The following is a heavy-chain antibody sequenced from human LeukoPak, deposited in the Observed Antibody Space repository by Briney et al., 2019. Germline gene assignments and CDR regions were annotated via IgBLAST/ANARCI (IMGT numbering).Heavy chain of an antibody. Sequence: GGSLRLSCAASGFTFSSYAMSWVRQAPGKGLEWVSAISGSGGSTYYADSVKGRFTISRDNSKNTLYLQMNSLRAEDTAVYYCAKDRGHSSGWYPVETFDYWGQGTLVTVSS. CDR3: AKDRGHSSGWYPVETFDY. CDR1: GFTFSSYA. D-gene: IGHD6-19*01. V-gene: IGHV3-23*01. CDR2: ISGSGGST. J-gene: IGHJ4*02.